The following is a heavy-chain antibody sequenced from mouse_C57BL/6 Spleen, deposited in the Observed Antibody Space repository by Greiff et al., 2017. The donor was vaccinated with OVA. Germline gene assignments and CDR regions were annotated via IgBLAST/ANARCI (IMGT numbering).Heavy chain of an antibody. CDR3: ARSGRNWYFDV. J-gene: IGHJ1*03. CDR2: IDPSDSYT. CDR1: GYTFTSYW. V-gene: IGHV1-50*01. D-gene: IGHD3-1*01. Sequence: QVQLQQPGAELVKPGASVKMSCKASGYTFTSYWMQWVKQRPGQGLEWIGEIDPSDSYTNYNQKFKGKATLTVYTSSSTAYMQLSSLTSEDSAVDYCARSGRNWYFDVWGTGTTVTVSS.